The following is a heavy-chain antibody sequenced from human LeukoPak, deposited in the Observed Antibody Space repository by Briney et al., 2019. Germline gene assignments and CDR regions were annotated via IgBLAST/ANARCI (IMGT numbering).Heavy chain of an antibody. J-gene: IGHJ3*02. V-gene: IGHV1-69*01. Sequence: SMKVSCKASGYTFTSYGISWVRQAPGQGLEWMGGIIPIFGTANYAQKFQGRVTITADESTSTAYMELSSLRSEDTAVYYCIRYSSVLDAFDIWGQGTMVTVSS. D-gene: IGHD6-19*01. CDR1: GYTFTSYG. CDR2: IIPIFGTA. CDR3: IRYSSVLDAFDI.